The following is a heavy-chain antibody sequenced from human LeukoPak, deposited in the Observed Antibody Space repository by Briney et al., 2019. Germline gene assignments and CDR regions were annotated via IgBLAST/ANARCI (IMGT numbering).Heavy chain of an antibody. CDR2: IYSGGDT. CDR3: ARDPGYDYGYDY. D-gene: IGHD5-18*01. Sequence: WGSLRLSCAASGFSVSSNYMSWVRQAPGKGLEWASVIYSGGDTYYADSVKGRFTISRGNSKNTLYLQMNSLRVEDTAVYYCARDPGYDYGYDYWGQGTLVTVSS. CDR1: GFSVSSNY. V-gene: IGHV3-53*01. J-gene: IGHJ4*02.